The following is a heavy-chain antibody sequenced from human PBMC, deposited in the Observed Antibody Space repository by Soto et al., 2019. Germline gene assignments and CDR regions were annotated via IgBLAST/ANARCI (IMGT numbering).Heavy chain of an antibody. D-gene: IGHD1-1*01. CDR3: ARSPIEDAGLFDY. J-gene: IGHJ4*02. CDR1: GGSISSYY. V-gene: IGHV4-59*01. CDR2: IYYSGST. Sequence: SETLSLTCTVSGGSISSYYWSWIRQPPGKGLEWIGYIYYSGSTNYKPSLKSRVTISVDTSKNQFSLKLSSVTAADTAVYYCARSPIEDAGLFDYWGQGPMVTVSS.